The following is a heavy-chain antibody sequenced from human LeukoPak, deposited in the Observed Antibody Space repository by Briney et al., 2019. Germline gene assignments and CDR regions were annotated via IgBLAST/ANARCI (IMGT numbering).Heavy chain of an antibody. V-gene: IGHV1-2*02. J-gene: IGHJ4*02. CDR3: ARTMYSSGWFFDY. Sequence: ASVKVSCKASGYTFTGYYMHWVRQAPGQGLEWMGWINPNSGGTNYAQKFQGRVTMTRDTSISTAYMELSRLRSEDTAVYYCARTMYSSGWFFDYWGQGTLVTVSS. D-gene: IGHD6-19*01. CDR1: GYTFTGYY. CDR2: INPNSGGT.